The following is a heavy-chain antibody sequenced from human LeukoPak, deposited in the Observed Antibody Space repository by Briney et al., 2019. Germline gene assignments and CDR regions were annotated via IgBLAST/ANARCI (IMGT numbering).Heavy chain of an antibody. D-gene: IGHD1-26*01. Sequence: SETLSLTCTVAGGSINSYYWSWIRQPPGKGVEWVGYTYYSGSTRYNPSLTGRVTISVDTSKNQFSLKLTSVTAADTAVYYCARGSGNYWQVSFDYWGQGTLVTVSS. CDR2: TYYSGST. V-gene: IGHV4-59*08. CDR1: GGSINSYY. J-gene: IGHJ4*02. CDR3: ARGSGNYWQVSFDY.